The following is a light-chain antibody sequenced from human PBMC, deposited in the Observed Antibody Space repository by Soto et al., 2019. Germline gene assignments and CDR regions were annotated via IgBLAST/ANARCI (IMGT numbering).Light chain of an antibody. J-gene: IGKJ2*01. CDR1: QSLLYSSNNKNY. Sequence: DIVMTQSPDSLPVSLGERATINCKSSQSLLYSSNNKNYLAWYQQKPGQPPKLLIFWASTRESGVPDRFSGSGSWTDFTLTISRLQAEDVAVYYCQQYYSTPYTFGQGTKLEIK. CDR2: WAS. CDR3: QQYYSTPYT. V-gene: IGKV4-1*01.